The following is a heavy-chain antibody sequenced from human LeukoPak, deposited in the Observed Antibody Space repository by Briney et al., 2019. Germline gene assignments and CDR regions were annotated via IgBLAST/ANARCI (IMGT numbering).Heavy chain of an antibody. V-gene: IGHV3-23*01. J-gene: IGHJ4*02. CDR2: ISGSGGST. D-gene: IGHD1-26*01. CDR3: AKDPELLYYFDY. CDR1: GFAVNTDY. Sequence: GGSLRLSCAVFGFAVNTDYISWVRQAPGKGLEWVSAISGSGGSTYYADSVKGRFTISRDNSKNTLYLQMNSLRAEDTAVYYCAKDPELLYYFDYWGQGTLVTVSS.